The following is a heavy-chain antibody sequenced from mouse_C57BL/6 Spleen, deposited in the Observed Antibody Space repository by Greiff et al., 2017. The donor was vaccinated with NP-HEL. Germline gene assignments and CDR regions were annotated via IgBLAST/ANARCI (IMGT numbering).Heavy chain of an antibody. CDR2: IWSGGST. CDR1: GFSLTSYG. Sequence: VQLQQSGPGLVQPSQSLSITCTVSGFSLTSYGVHWVRQSPGKGLEWLGVIWSGGSTDYNAAFISRLSISKDNSKSQVFFKMNSLQADDTAIYYCATIYYDYDKAMDYWGQGTSVTVSS. D-gene: IGHD2-4*01. V-gene: IGHV2-2*01. CDR3: ATIYYDYDKAMDY. J-gene: IGHJ4*01.